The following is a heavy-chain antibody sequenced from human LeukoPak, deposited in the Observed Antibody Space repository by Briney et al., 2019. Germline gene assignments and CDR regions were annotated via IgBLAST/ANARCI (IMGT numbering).Heavy chain of an antibody. V-gene: IGHV3-21*01. CDR2: ISNSGSYI. CDR3: AREVAAADDC. D-gene: IGHD6-13*01. CDR1: GFTFSSYA. J-gene: IGHJ4*02. Sequence: GGSLRLSCAASGFTFSSYAMSWVRQAPGKGLEWVSSISNSGSYIYYADSVKGRFTISRDNARNSLYLQLNSLRAEDTAVYYCAREVAAADDCWGQGTLVTVSS.